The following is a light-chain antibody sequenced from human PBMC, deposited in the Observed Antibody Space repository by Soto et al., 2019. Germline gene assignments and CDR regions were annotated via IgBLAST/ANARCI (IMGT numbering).Light chain of an antibody. J-gene: IGLJ2*01. Sequence: QSALTQPASVSGSPGQSITISCSGTSSDVGGYNFVSWHQVHPGKAPRLILYDVSSRPSGVSYRFSGSKSANTASLNISRLQAGDEADYYCSSYTTTTSLVVFGGGTKVTVL. V-gene: IGLV2-14*03. CDR1: SSDVGGYNF. CDR3: SSYTTTTSLVV. CDR2: DVS.